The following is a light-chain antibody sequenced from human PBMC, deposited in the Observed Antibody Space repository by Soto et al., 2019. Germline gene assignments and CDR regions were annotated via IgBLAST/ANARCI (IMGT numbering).Light chain of an antibody. J-gene: IGKJ1*01. V-gene: IGKV1-5*01. CDR2: DAS. CDR1: QSISNW. Sequence: DLQVTESPSTLSATGVDRFTITCRASQSISNWLAWYQQRPGKAPRLLIYDASSLESGVPSRFSGSGSGTEFTLTISSLQPDDFATYYCQQYNSYSQTFGQGTKVDIK. CDR3: QQYNSYSQT.